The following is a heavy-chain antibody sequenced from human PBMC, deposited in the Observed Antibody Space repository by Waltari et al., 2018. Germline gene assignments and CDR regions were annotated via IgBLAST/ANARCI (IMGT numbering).Heavy chain of an antibody. CDR1: GGTFSSYA. J-gene: IGHJ6*02. V-gene: IGHV1-69*12. CDR2: IIPIFGTA. CDR3: AQPLVQYSYGYNYGMDV. Sequence: QVQLVQSGAEVKKPGSSVKVSCKASGGTFSSYAISWVRQAPGQGLEWMGGIIPIFGTANYAQKFQGRVTITADESTSTAYMELSSLRSEDTAVYYCAQPLVQYSYGYNYGMDVWGQGTTVTVSS. D-gene: IGHD5-18*01.